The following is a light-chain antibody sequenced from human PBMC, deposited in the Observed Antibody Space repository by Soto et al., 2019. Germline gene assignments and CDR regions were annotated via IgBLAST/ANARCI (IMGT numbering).Light chain of an antibody. CDR3: MHSLQTPIT. V-gene: IGKV2-28*01. CDR1: RRLLQSNGYNY. Sequence: DIVLTQSPLTLPVSLGEPASISCRASRRLLQSNGYNYLDWFLQKPGQSPQLLVYLDSNRASGVPGRFSGSGSGTDFTLKISRVEAEDVGVYYCMHSLQTPITFGQGTRLEI. CDR2: LDS. J-gene: IGKJ2*01.